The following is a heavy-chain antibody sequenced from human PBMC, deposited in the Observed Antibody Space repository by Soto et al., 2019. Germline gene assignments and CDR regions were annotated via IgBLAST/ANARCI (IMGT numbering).Heavy chain of an antibody. CDR1: GGTFSSYA. CDR2: IIPIFGTA. D-gene: IGHD6-19*01. CDR3: ARIIVPGIAVAGTGAPTDY. J-gene: IGHJ4*02. V-gene: IGHV1-69*13. Sequence: ASVKVSCKASGGTFSSYAISWVRQAPGQGLEWMGGIIPIFGTANYAQKFQGRVTITADESTSTTYMELSSLRSEDTAVYYCARIIVPGIAVAGTGAPTDYWGQGTLVTVSS.